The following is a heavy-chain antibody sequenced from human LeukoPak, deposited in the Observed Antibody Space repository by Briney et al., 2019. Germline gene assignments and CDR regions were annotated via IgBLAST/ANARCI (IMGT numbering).Heavy chain of an antibody. CDR2: ISAYNGNT. CDR1: GYTFTDYY. D-gene: IGHD3-10*01. J-gene: IGHJ4*02. Sequence: ASVKVSCKASGYTFTDYYLHWVRQAPGQGLEWMAWISAYNGNTKYAQKFQGRVTMTTDTSTSTAYMELRSLRSDDTAVYYCARDPLRFGELLGYFDYWGQGTLVTVSS. V-gene: IGHV1-18*04. CDR3: ARDPLRFGELLGYFDY.